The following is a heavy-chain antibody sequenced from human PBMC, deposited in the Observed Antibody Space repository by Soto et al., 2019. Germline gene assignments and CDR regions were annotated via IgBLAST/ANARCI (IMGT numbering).Heavy chain of an antibody. CDR1: VYSFTKYG. CDR3: ARTDCSSTSCYNYYYYGMDV. Sequence: XSVKVSCKSSVYSFTKYGLHWVRQAPGQSLEWMGWINPGNGDTKYSQKFQGRVTITRDTSATTAYMELSSLRSEDSAVFYCARTDCSSTSCYNYYYYGMDVWGQGTTVTVSS. D-gene: IGHD2-2*01. CDR2: INPGNGDT. V-gene: IGHV1-3*01. J-gene: IGHJ6*02.